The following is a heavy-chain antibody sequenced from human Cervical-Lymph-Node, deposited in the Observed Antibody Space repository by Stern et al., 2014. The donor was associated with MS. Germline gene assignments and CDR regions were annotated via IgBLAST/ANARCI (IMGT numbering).Heavy chain of an antibody. CDR3: ARDNYYDSSGYLH. D-gene: IGHD3-22*01. J-gene: IGHJ4*02. CDR1: GFTFSSYG. CDR2: IWYDGSNK. Sequence: VQLEESGGGVVQPGRSLRLSCAASGFTFSSYGMHWVRQAPGKGLEWVAVIWYDGSNKYYADSVKGRFTISRDNSKNTLYLQMNSLRAEDTAVYYCARDNYYDSSGYLHWGQGTLVTVSS. V-gene: IGHV3-33*01.